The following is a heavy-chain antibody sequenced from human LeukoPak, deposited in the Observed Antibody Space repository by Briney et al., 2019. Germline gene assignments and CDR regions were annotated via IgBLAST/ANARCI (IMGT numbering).Heavy chain of an antibody. D-gene: IGHD3-16*01. CDR1: GFTFSSYS. V-gene: IGHV3-21*01. J-gene: IGHJ4*02. CDR3: ARDLGEYYFDY. Sequence: GGSLRLSCAASGFTFSSYSMNWVRQAPGKGLEWVSSISGSSSYIYYADSVKGRFTISRDNAKNSLYLQMNGLRAEDTAVYYCARDLGEYYFDYWGQGTLVTVSS. CDR2: ISGSSSYI.